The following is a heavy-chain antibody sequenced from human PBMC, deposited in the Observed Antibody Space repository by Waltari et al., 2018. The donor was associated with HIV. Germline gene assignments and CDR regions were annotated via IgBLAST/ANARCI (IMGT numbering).Heavy chain of an antibody. D-gene: IGHD3-10*01. J-gene: IGHJ4*02. CDR1: GFTFSFSC. CDR2: INQAGTER. Sequence: EVKLEESGGGWVQPGGSLTLTCEASGFTFSFSCLSWVRQAPGKGLEWVANINQAGTERHYVDSVRGRFTISRDNGKTSLFLQMNSLSVEDTAVYYCATTHGSGAYDNDFDYWGQGTLV. CDR3: ATTHGSGAYDNDFDY. V-gene: IGHV3-7*01.